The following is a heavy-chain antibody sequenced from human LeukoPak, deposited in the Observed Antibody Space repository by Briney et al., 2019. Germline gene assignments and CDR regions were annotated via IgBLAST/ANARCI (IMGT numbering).Heavy chain of an antibody. CDR3: ARDTQNYGDYIEYFQH. D-gene: IGHD4-17*01. Sequence: GGSLRLSCAASGLSVSSSYLSWVRQAPGKGLEWVSVIYSGGSTYYADSVKGRFTISRDNAKNSLYLHMNSLRAEDTAVYYCARDTQNYGDYIEYFQHWGQGTLVTVSS. V-gene: IGHV3-53*01. CDR1: GLSVSSSY. CDR2: IYSGGST. J-gene: IGHJ1*01.